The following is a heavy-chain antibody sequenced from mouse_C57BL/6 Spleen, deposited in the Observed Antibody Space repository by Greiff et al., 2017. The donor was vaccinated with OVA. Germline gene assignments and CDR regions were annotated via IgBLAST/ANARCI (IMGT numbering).Heavy chain of an antibody. Sequence: QVQLKQPGAELVRPGSSVKLSCKASGYTFTSYWMHWVKQRPIQGLEWIGNIDPSDSETHYNQKFKDKATLTVDKSSSTAYMQLSSLTSEDSAVYYCARMGQLRLDYWGQGTTLTVSS. CDR2: IDPSDSET. V-gene: IGHV1-52*01. J-gene: IGHJ2*01. CDR3: ARMGQLRLDY. D-gene: IGHD3-2*02. CDR1: GYTFTSYW.